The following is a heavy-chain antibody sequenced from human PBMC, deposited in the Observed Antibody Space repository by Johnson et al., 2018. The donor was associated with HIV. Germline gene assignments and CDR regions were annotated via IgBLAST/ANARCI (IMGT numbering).Heavy chain of an antibody. CDR2: IATAGDT. Sequence: VQLVESGGGLVQPGGSLRLSCAASGFTFSSYAMSWVRQAPGKGLEWVSGIATAGDTYYPGSVTGRFTISRENAKNSLYLQMNSRRAEDTAVYYCARASRSWYFAFDIWGQGTMVTVSS. CDR3: ARASRSWYFAFDI. D-gene: IGHD6-13*01. CDR1: GFTFSSYA. V-gene: IGHV3-13*01. J-gene: IGHJ3*02.